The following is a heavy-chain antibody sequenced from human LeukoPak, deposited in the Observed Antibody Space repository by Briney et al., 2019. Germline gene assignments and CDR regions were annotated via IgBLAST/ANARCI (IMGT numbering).Heavy chain of an antibody. CDR1: GFTFRSYS. D-gene: IGHD3-10*01. Sequence: GGSLRLSCAASGFTFRSYSMNWVRQAPGKGLEWVSSISSSSSYIYYADSVKGRFTISRDNSKNTLYLQMNSLRAEDTAVYYCAKDEDTMVRGVGYYFDYWGQGTLVTVSS. V-gene: IGHV3-21*04. J-gene: IGHJ4*02. CDR2: ISSSSSYI. CDR3: AKDEDTMVRGVGYYFDY.